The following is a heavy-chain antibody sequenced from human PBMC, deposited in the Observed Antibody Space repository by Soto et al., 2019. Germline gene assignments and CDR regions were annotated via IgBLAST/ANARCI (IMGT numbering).Heavy chain of an antibody. Sequence: SVKVSCKASGGTFSSYTISWVRQAPGQGLEWMGRIIPILGIANYAQKFQGRVTITADKSTSTAYMELSSLRSEDTAVYYCARLVGATHGLDIWAQGTMDTISS. CDR2: IIPILGIA. CDR1: GGTFSSYT. J-gene: IGHJ3*02. V-gene: IGHV1-69*02. D-gene: IGHD1-26*01. CDR3: ARLVGATHGLDI.